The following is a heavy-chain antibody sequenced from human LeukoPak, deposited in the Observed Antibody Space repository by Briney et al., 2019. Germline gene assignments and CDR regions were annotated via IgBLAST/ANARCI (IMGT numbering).Heavy chain of an antibody. D-gene: IGHD5-12*01. CDR3: ARDIVDIVATLPGYYYYYYMDV. CDR2: IYYSGST. V-gene: IGHV4-39*02. Sequence: SETLSLTCTVSGGSISSSSYYWGWIRQPPGKGLEWIGSIYYSGSTYYNPSLKSRVTISVDTSKNQFSLKLSSVTAADTAVYYCARDIVDIVATLPGYYYYYYMDVWGKGTTVTVSS. J-gene: IGHJ6*03. CDR1: GGSISSSSYY.